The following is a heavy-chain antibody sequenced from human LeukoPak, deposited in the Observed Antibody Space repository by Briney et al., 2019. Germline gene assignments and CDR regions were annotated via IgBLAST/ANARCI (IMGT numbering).Heavy chain of an antibody. V-gene: IGHV3-23*01. CDR2: INGSGGST. J-gene: IGHJ3*02. Sequence: PGGSLRLSCAASGFTFSSYAMSWVRQAPGKGLEWVSAINGSGGSTYYADSVKDRFTISRDNSKITLYLQMNSLRAEDTAVYYCAKDSSAVAGPEGSYDIWGQGTMVTVSS. CDR1: GFTFSSYA. CDR3: AKDSSAVAGPEGSYDI. D-gene: IGHD6-19*01.